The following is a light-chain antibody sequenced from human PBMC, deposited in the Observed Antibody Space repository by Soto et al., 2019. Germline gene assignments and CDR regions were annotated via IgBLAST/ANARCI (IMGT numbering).Light chain of an antibody. V-gene: IGLV2-14*01. CDR3: SSYTSGSSHYV. CDR1: SSDVGAYYS. CDR2: GVT. Sequence: QSALTQPASVSGSPGQSVTISCTGTSSDVGAYYSVSWYQHHPGKAPKLIIYGVTNRPSGVSSRFSGSKSGNTASLTISGLQAEDEADYHCSSYTSGSSHYVFGTGTKVTV. J-gene: IGLJ1*01.